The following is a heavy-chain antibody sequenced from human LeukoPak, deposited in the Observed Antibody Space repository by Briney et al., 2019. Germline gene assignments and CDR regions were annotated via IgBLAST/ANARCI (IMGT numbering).Heavy chain of an antibody. CDR1: GFTFSSYS. CDR3: SRENRVYDILTGYYYYFDY. V-gene: IGHV3-48*01. D-gene: IGHD3-9*01. Sequence: PGGSLRLSCAASGFTFSSYSMNWVRQAPGKGLEWFLYISSSSSTIYYADSVKGRFTISRDNAKNSLYLQMNSLRAEDTAVYYCSRENRVYDILTGYYYYFDYWGQGTLVTVSS. J-gene: IGHJ4*02. CDR2: ISSSSSTI.